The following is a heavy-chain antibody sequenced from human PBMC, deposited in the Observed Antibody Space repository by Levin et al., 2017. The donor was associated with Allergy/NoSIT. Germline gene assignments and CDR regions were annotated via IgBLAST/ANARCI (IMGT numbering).Heavy chain of an antibody. CDR3: VKNGDFGELGS. CDR2: ISNHGGRT. D-gene: IGHD4-17*01. CDR1: GFTFSGYT. V-gene: IGHV3-64D*06. Sequence: GGSLRLSCSASGFTFSGYTMQWVRQAPGKELESVSAISNHGGRTYYTDSVKGRFTISRDNSKNTLYLQMSSLRTEDTALYYCVKNGDFGELGSWGQGTLVTVSS. J-gene: IGHJ5*02.